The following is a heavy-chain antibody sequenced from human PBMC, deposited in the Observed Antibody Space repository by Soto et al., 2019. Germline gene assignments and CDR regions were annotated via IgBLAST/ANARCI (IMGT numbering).Heavy chain of an antibody. CDR2: INPSGGST. Sequence: ASVKVSCKTSGGTFSSYTISWVRQAPGQGLEWMGIINPSGGSTSYAQKFQGRVTMTRDTSTSTVYMELSSLRDEDTAVYYCASLTIFGAVIEGMDVWGQGTTVTVSS. CDR3: ASLTIFGAVIEGMDV. J-gene: IGHJ6*02. CDR1: GGTFSSYT. D-gene: IGHD3-3*01. V-gene: IGHV1-46*01.